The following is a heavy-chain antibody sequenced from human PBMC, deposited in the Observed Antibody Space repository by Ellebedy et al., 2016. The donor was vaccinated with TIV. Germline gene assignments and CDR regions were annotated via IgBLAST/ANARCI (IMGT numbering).Heavy chain of an antibody. CDR3: ARGLQFSYYYYYMDV. V-gene: IGHV1-69*13. D-gene: IGHD4-11*01. Sequence: SVKVSXKASRGTFSSYAISWVRQAPGQGLEWMGGIIPIFGTANYAQKFQGRVTITADESTSTAYMELSSLRSEDTAVYYCARGLQFSYYYYYMDVWGKGTTVTVSS. CDR2: IIPIFGTA. CDR1: RGTFSSYA. J-gene: IGHJ6*03.